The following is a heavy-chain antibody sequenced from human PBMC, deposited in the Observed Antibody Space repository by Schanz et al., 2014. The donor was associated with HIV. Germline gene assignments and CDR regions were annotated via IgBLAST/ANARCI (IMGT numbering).Heavy chain of an antibody. D-gene: IGHD1-26*01. CDR1: GFTLEDYA. CDR2: RSWNRRRI. V-gene: IGHV3-9*01. Sequence: EVQLLESGGGLVQPGGSLRLSCAASGFTLEDYAMHWVRQAPGKGLEWVSGRSWNRRRIGYGDAVKGRFTISRDNANNFVYLEMNGLRVEDTALYYCAKGIMGATEYYYGMDVWGQGTMVTVSS. CDR3: AKGIMGATEYYYGMDV. J-gene: IGHJ6*02.